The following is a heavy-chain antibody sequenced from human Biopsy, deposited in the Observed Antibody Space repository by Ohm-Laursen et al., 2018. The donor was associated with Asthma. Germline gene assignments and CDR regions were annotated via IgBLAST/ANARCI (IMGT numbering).Heavy chain of an antibody. V-gene: IGHV3-30*18. J-gene: IGHJ4*02. CDR2: ISYDGNHK. CDR1: GFMFRSFG. CDR3: AKRRGYSGHDNDY. D-gene: IGHD5-12*01. Sequence: SSLRLSCTASGFMFRSFGMHWVRQAPGKGLEWVAVISYDGNHKFYEDSVKGRFTISRDNSKSTLYLQMNSLRTEDTAVYYCAKRRGYSGHDNDYWGRGTLVIVSS.